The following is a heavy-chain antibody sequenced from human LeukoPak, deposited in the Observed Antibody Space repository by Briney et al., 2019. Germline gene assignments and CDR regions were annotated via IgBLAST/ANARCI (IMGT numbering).Heavy chain of an antibody. D-gene: IGHD3-9*01. J-gene: IGHJ4*02. V-gene: IGHV4-59*01. CDR3: ARRSLLRYFDP. CDR2: IYYSGST. Sequence: SETLSLTCTVSGGSISSYYWSWIRQPPGKGLEWIGYIYYSGSTNYNPSLKSRVTISVDTSKNQFSLKLSSVTAADTAVYYCARRSLLRYFDPWGQGTLVTVSS. CDR1: GGSISSYY.